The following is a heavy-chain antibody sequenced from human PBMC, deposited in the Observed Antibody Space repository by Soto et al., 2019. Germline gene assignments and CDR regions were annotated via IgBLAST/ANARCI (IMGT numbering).Heavy chain of an antibody. CDR3: AAGTAVAGSYYYYGMDV. J-gene: IGHJ6*02. V-gene: IGHV3-33*01. D-gene: IGHD6-19*01. CDR1: GFTFSSYG. Sequence: PGGSLRLSCAASGFTFSSYGMHWVRQAPGKXLECVGVIWYDGNSKNYGDSVKGRFTISRDNSKNTLYLEMNSLRAEDTAVYYCAAGTAVAGSYYYYGMDVWGQGTTVTVSS. CDR2: IWYDGNSK.